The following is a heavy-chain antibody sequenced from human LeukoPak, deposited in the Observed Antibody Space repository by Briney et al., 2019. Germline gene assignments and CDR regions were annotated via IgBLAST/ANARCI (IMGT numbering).Heavy chain of an antibody. CDR1: GFTFSSYE. V-gene: IGHV3-21*04. J-gene: IGHJ4*02. Sequence: GGSLRLSCAASGFTFSSYEMNWVRQAPGKGLEWVSYIRSSSSYIYYADSVKGRFTISRDNSKNTLYLQMNSLRAEETAVYYCAKDRVYSSGWSEFDYWGQGTLVTVSS. CDR3: AKDRVYSSGWSEFDY. CDR2: IRSSSSYI. D-gene: IGHD6-19*01.